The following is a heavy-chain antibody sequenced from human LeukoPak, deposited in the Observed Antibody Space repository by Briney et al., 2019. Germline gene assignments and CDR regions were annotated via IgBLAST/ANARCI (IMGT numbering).Heavy chain of an antibody. D-gene: IGHD6-13*01. CDR3: ARGSSSWYYYYYYMDV. CDR2: ISAYNGNT. V-gene: IGHV1-18*01. Sequence: ASVKVSCKASGYTFTSYGISWVRQSPGQGLEWMGWISAYNGNTNYAQKLQGRVTMTTDTSTSTAYMELRSLRSDDTAVYYCARGSSSWYYYYYYMDVWGQGTTVTVSS. J-gene: IGHJ6*03. CDR1: GYTFTSYG.